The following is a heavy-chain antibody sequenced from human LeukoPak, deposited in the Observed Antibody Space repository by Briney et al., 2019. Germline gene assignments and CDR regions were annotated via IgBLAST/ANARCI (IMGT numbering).Heavy chain of an antibody. CDR3: ARGRHDYGDYDFDY. V-gene: IGHV4-34*01. CDR1: GGSFSGYY. Sequence: SETLSLTCAVYGGSFSGYYWSWIRQPPGKGLEWIGEINHSGSINYNPSLKSRVTISVDTSKNQFSLKLSSVTAADTAVYYCARGRHDYGDYDFDYWGQGTLVTVSS. J-gene: IGHJ4*02. CDR2: INHSGSI. D-gene: IGHD4-17*01.